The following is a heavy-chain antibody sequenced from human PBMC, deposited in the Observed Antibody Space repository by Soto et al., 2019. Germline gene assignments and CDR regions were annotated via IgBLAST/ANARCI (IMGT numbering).Heavy chain of an antibody. J-gene: IGHJ4*02. CDR3: ARDAGPARPPSDS. V-gene: IGHV1-2*04. Sequence: ASVKVSCKASGHTLTGTYMHWVRQAPGQGLEWMGWINPNSGGTNYAQKFQGWVTMTRDTSINTAYMELGRLRSDDTAVYYCARDAGPARPPSDSWGQATLVTVSS. CDR2: INPNSGGT. CDR1: GHTLTGTY. D-gene: IGHD6-6*01.